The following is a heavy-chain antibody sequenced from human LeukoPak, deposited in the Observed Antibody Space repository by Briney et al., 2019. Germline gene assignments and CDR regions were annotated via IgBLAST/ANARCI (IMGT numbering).Heavy chain of an antibody. CDR2: FTGSGGST. J-gene: IGHJ3*02. D-gene: IGHD6-19*01. Sequence: GGSLRLSCAASGFSFSSYAMSWVRQAPGKGLEWVSSFTGSGGSTYYADSVRGRFTISSDNSKNTLYLQMISLRAEDTAVYYCAKPPYSSGWYSGFHIWGQGTVVTVSS. CDR1: GFSFSSYA. CDR3: AKPPYSSGWYSGFHI. V-gene: IGHV3-23*01.